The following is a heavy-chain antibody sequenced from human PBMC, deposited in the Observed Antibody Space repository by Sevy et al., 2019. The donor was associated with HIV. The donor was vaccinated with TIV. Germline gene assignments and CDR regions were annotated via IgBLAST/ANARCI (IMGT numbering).Heavy chain of an antibody. D-gene: IGHD6-13*01. Sequence: SETLSLTCTVSGGSLSSGSYYWSWIRQPPGKGLEWIGYISYIGSTNYNPSLKSRVTISVDTSKNQLSLRLTSVTAADTAVYYGVRDRRAAAGGYFDNWGQGTLVTVSS. J-gene: IGHJ4*02. CDR2: ISYIGST. CDR3: VRDRRAAAGGYFDN. CDR1: GGSLSSGSYY. V-gene: IGHV4-61*01.